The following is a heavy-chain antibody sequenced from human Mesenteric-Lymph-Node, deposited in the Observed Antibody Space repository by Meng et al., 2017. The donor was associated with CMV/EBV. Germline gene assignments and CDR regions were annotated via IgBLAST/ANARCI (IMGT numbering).Heavy chain of an antibody. V-gene: IGHV4-61*01. CDR2: IYYSGST. J-gene: IGHJ6*02. D-gene: IGHD3-3*01. CDR3: ARVQGVDGYYDYYGMDV. CDR1: GGSVSSGSYY. Sequence: SETLSLTCTVSGGSVSSGSYYWSWIRQPPGKGLEWIGYIYYSGSTDYDPSLKSRVTMSVDTSKNKFSLKLSSVTAADTAVYYCARVQGVDGYYDYYGMDVWAKGPRSPSP.